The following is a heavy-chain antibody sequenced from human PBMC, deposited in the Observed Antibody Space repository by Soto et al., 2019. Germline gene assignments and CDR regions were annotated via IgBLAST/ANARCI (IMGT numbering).Heavy chain of an antibody. CDR1: GGTFSSYA. CDR3: ATQDIVVVVAAEHAFDI. J-gene: IGHJ3*02. V-gene: IGHV1-69*13. CDR2: IIPIFGTA. Sequence: SVKVSCKASGGTFSSYAISWVRQAPGQGLEWMGGIIPIFGTANYAQKFQGRVTITADESTSTAYMELSSLRSEDTAVYYCATQDIVVVVAAEHAFDIWGQGTMVTVSS. D-gene: IGHD2-15*01.